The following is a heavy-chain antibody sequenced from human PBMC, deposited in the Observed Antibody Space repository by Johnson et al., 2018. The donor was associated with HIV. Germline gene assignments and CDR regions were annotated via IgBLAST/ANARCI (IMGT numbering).Heavy chain of an antibody. CDR3: AKDPIVLVVYAISAFDI. D-gene: IGHD2-8*02. CDR2: INQDGSEE. CDR1: GFTFNNYW. J-gene: IGHJ3*02. V-gene: IGHV3-7*03. Sequence: VQLVESGGGVVRPGGSLRLSCAASGFTFNNYWMSWVRQAPGKGLEWVANINQDGSEEYYVDSVKGRFTISRDNSKNTLYLQMNSLRAEDTAVYYCAKDPIVLVVYAISAFDIWGQGAMVTVSS.